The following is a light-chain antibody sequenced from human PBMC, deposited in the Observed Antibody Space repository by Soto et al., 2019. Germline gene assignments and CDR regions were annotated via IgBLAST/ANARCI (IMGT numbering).Light chain of an antibody. V-gene: IGKV2-28*01. CDR2: LGS. J-gene: IGKJ2*01. CDR3: MQARQTPPT. Sequence: IVMTQSPLSLPVAPGEPASISCSSSQSLLVSNGYNYLDWYLQKPGQSPKLLIYLGSIRASWVPDRFSGSGSGIDFTLKISRVEAEDVGVYYCMQARQTPPTFGQGTKLEIK. CDR1: QSLLVSNGYNY.